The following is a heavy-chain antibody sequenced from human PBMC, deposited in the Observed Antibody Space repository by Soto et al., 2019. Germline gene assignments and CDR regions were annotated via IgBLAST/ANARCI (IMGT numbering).Heavy chain of an antibody. D-gene: IGHD3-10*01. J-gene: IGHJ4*02. CDR3: AAFVYSYSAVYV. CDR2: MHNSGSA. CDR1: GGFINHYY. V-gene: IGHV4-59*01. Sequence: QVQLQESGPGLVNPSETLSLTCTVSGGFINHYYWSWIRQRPGKGLEWIGFMHNSGSASYNPSLKCRVTISRYTSNNQLSLTLTSVTAADTAVYYRAAFVYSYSAVYVWGQGTLVTVSS.